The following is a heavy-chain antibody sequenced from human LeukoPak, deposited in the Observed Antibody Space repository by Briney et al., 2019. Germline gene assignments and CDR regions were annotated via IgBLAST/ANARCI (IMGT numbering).Heavy chain of an antibody. CDR2: IWHDASHT. D-gene: IGHD3-10*01. CDR3: AREIFGSGSYPGY. J-gene: IGHJ4*02. CDR1: GFSFSTYA. V-gene: IGHV3-33*01. Sequence: RGSLRLSCAASGFSFSTYAMHWVRQAPGKGLEWVALIWHDASHTFYTDSVKGRFTISRDNSKNTVYLQMNSLGGEDTAVYYCAREIFGSGSYPGYWGQGTLVTVSS.